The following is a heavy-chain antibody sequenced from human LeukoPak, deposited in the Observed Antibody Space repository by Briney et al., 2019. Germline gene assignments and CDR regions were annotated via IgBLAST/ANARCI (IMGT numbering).Heavy chain of an antibody. V-gene: IGHV3-66*02. D-gene: IGHD1-26*01. J-gene: IGHJ4*02. CDR1: GFTVSSNY. Sequence: GGSLRLSCAASGFTVSSNYMSWVRQAPGKGLEWVSVIYSGGSTYYADSVKGRFTISRDNSKNTLYLQMNSLRAEDTAVYYCARAPRVGATTGAFDYWGQGTLVTVSS. CDR3: ARAPRVGATTGAFDY. CDR2: IYSGGST.